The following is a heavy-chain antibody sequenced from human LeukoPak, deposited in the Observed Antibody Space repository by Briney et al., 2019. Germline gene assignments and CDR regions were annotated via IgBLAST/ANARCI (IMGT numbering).Heavy chain of an antibody. CDR3: ARGRYYYGSGSYTDYFDY. D-gene: IGHD3-10*01. CDR1: GFTFSGYW. V-gene: IGHV3-48*02. J-gene: IGHJ4*02. Sequence: GGSLRLSCAASGFTFSGYWMHWVRQAPGKGLEWVSYISSSGSAIYYADSMKGRFTLSRDNAKNSLYLQMNSLRDEDTAVYYWARGRYYYGSGSYTDYFDYWGQGTLVTVSS. CDR2: ISSSGSAI.